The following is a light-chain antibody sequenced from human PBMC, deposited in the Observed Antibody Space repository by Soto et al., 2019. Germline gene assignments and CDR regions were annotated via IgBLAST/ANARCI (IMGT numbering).Light chain of an antibody. V-gene: IGKV3D-15*01. CDR2: GES. CDR1: QSISSN. CDR3: QQYNNWPPWT. Sequence: EIEMTQSPATLSVSPGERATLSCRASQSISSNLAWYQQKPGQAPRLLIYGESTRATGIPARFSGSGSGTEFTLTISSLQSEDFVVYYCQQYNNWPPWTFGQGTKVEIK. J-gene: IGKJ1*01.